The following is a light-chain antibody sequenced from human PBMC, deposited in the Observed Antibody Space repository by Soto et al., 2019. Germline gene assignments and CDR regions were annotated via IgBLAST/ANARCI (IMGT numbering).Light chain of an antibody. CDR1: HGITTY. CDR3: QQFNSYPFT. Sequence: DIQLTQSPSFLSASVGDRVTITCRASHGITTYLAWYQQKPGTAPKLLISAASTLQSGVPLWFSGSGSGTQFSLTISSLQPEDFATYYCQQFNSYPFTFGPGTTVHIK. V-gene: IGKV1-9*01. J-gene: IGKJ3*01. CDR2: AAS.